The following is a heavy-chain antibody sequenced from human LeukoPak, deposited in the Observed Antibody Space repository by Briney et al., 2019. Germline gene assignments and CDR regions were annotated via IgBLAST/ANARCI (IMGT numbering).Heavy chain of an antibody. CDR1: GGSISSGDYY. J-gene: IGHJ4*02. CDR2: IYYSGST. V-gene: IGHV4-30-4*01. CDR3: ASRPIAARLRGGKHATPGYFDY. Sequence: SETLSLTCTVSGGSISSGDYYWSWIRQPPGKGLEWIGYIYYSGSTYYNPSLKSRVTISVDTSKNQFSLKLSSVTAADTAVYYCASRPIAARLRGGKHATPGYFDYWGQGTLVTVSS. D-gene: IGHD2-15*01.